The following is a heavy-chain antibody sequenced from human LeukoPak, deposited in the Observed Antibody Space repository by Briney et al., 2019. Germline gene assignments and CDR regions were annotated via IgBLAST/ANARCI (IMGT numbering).Heavy chain of an antibody. CDR1: GFTFNTYW. D-gene: IGHD4-17*01. CDR2: IKQDGSEK. V-gene: IGHV3-7*01. J-gene: IGHJ4*02. Sequence: GGSLRLSCAASGFTFNTYWMSWVRQAPGKGLEWVASIKQDGSEKHYVDSVKGRFTISRDNAKNSLYLQMDSLRDEDTAVYYCARDRDYAFDYWGQGTLVTVSS. CDR3: ARDRDYAFDY.